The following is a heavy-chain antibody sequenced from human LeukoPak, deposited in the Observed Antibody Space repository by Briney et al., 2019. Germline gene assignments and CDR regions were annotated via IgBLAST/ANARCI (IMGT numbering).Heavy chain of an antibody. Sequence: SETLSLTCAVYGGSFSGYYWSWIRQPPGKGLEWIGEINHSGSTNYNPSLKSRVTISVDTSKNQFSLKLGSVTAADTAVYYCARAFLEYCSSTSCYAFDIWGQGTMVTVSS. CDR3: ARAFLEYCSSTSCYAFDI. CDR2: INHSGST. J-gene: IGHJ3*02. CDR1: GGSFSGYY. D-gene: IGHD2-2*01. V-gene: IGHV4-34*01.